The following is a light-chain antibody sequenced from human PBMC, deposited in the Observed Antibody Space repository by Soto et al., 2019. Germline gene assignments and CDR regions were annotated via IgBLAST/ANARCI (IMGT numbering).Light chain of an antibody. CDR2: GAS. J-gene: IGKJ1*01. CDR1: QSVTKS. CDR3: QQYGGSPRT. V-gene: IGKV3-20*01. Sequence: EIVLTQSPGTLSLSPGERATLSCRASQSVTKSLAWYQQKPGQAPRLLIYGASSRATGIPDRFSGSGSGTDFTLTISRLEPEHFAVYYCQQYGGSPRTFGQGTKVDIK.